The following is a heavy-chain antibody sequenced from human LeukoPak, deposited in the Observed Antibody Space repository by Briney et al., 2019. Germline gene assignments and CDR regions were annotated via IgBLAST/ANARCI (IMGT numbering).Heavy chain of an antibody. CDR2: ISSSSSYI. Sequence: PGGSLRLSCAASGFTFSSYSMNWVRQAPGKGLEWVSSISSSSSYIYYAGSVKGRFTISRDNAKNSLYLQLNSLRAEDTAVYYCARGSGYSHWGQGTLVTVSS. CDR1: GFTFSSYS. V-gene: IGHV3-21*01. J-gene: IGHJ4*02. D-gene: IGHD3-3*01. CDR3: ARGSGYSH.